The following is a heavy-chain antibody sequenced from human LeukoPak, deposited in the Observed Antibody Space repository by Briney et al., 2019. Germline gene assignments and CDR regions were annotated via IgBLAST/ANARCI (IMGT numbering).Heavy chain of an antibody. CDR3: ARDSGSGIADY. D-gene: IGHD6-13*01. CDR2: IIPILGIA. CDR1: GGTFSSYA. J-gene: IGHJ4*02. V-gene: IGHV1-69*04. Sequence: SVKVSCKASGGTFSSYAISWVRQAPGQGLEWMGRIIPILGIANYAQKFQGRVTITADKSTSTAYMELSSLRSEDTAVYYCARDSGSGIADYWGQGTLVTVSS.